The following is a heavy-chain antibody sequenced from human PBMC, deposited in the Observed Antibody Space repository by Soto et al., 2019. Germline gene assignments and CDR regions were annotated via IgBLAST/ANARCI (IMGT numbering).Heavy chain of an antibody. J-gene: IGHJ4*02. D-gene: IGHD1-1*01. CDR2: NSAYNGNT. Sequence: ASVEVSCKASGYTFTSYGISWVRQDPGEGLEWMGWNSAYNGNTNYAQKLQGRDTMTTETSTSTAYMELRSLRSDDTAVYYCARDRAERRDYWGQGTLVTVSS. V-gene: IGHV1-18*04. CDR3: ARDRAERRDY. CDR1: GYTFTSYG.